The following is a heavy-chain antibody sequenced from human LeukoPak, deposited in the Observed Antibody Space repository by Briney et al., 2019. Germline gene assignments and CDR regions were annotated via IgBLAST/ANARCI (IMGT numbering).Heavy chain of an antibody. CDR3: ARGFPYCSSTSCPPFGGMDV. Sequence: SSVKVSCKASGYTFTSYDINWVRQATGQGLEWMGWMNPNRGNTGYAQKFQGRVTMTRNTSISTAYMELSSLGSEDTAVYYCARGFPYCSSTSCPPFGGMDVWGQGTTVTVSS. J-gene: IGHJ6*02. D-gene: IGHD2-2*01. V-gene: IGHV1-8*01. CDR1: GYTFTSYD. CDR2: MNPNRGNT.